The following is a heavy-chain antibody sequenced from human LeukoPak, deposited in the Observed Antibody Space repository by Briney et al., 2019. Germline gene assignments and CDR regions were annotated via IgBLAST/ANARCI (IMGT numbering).Heavy chain of an antibody. CDR3: ASWWLQSNDAFDI. D-gene: IGHD5-24*01. CDR2: INPSGGST. V-gene: IGHV1-46*01. J-gene: IGHJ3*02. Sequence: ASVTVSCKASGYTFTSYYMHWVRQAPGQGLEWMRLINPSGGSTSYAQTFQGRVTMTRDTSISTAYMELSRLRSDDTAVYYCASWWLQSNDAFDIWGQGTMVSVSS. CDR1: GYTFTSYY.